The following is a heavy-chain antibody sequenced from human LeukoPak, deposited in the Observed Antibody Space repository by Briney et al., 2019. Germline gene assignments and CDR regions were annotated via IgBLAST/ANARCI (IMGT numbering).Heavy chain of an antibody. V-gene: IGHV1-8*02. D-gene: IGHD2-2*01. Sequence: ASVKVSCKASGGTFTSYAINWVRQATGQGLEWMGWMNPNSGNTGYAQKFQGRGTMTRNTSICTAYMELSSLRSEDTAVYYDKVVPAAMPMYYFDDWGQGTLVTVSS. J-gene: IGHJ4*02. CDR3: KVVPAAMPMYYFDD. CDR1: GGTFTSYA. CDR2: MNPNSGNT.